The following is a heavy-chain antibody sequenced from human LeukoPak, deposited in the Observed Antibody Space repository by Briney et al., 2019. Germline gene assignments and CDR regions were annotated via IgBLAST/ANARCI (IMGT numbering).Heavy chain of an antibody. V-gene: IGHV3-21*04. CDR2: ISSSSSYI. CDR1: GFTFSSYS. J-gene: IGHJ4*02. D-gene: IGHD6-19*01. Sequence: GGSLRLSCAASGFTFSSYSMNWVRQAPGKGLEWVSSISSSSSYIYYADSVKGRLTISRDNAKNSLYLQMNSLRAEDTAVYYCAKDHLPGIVVADRDYWGQGTLVTVSS. CDR3: AKDHLPGIVVADRDY.